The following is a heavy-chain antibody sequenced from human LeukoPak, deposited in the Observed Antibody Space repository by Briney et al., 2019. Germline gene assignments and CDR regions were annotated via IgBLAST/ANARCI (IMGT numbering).Heavy chain of an antibody. CDR1: GGTFSSYA. Sequence: ASVKVSCKASGGTFSSYAISWVRQAPGQGLEWMGGIIPTLGTANYAQKFQGRVTITTDESTSTAYMELSSLRSEDTAVYYCARHFWSGYYRDHWGQGTLVTVYS. V-gene: IGHV1-69*05. CDR2: IIPTLGTA. CDR3: ARHFWSGYYRDH. J-gene: IGHJ4*02. D-gene: IGHD3-3*02.